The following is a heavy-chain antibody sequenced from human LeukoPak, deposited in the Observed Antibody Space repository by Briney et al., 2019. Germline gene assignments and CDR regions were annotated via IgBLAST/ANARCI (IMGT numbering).Heavy chain of an antibody. CDR2: IYYSGSI. CDR1: GYSISSSNW. J-gene: IGHJ4*02. Sequence: SETLSLTCAVSGYSISSSNWWGWIRQPPGKGLEWIGYIYYSGSIYYNPSLKSRVTISVDTSKNQFSLKLTSVTAADTAVYYCARSYTSSWRSPFDHWGQGILVTVSS. D-gene: IGHD6-13*01. V-gene: IGHV4-28*05. CDR3: ARSYTSSWRSPFDH.